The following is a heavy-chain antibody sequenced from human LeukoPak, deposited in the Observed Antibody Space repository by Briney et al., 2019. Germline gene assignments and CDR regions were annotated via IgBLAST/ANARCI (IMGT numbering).Heavy chain of an antibody. V-gene: IGHV3-21*04. J-gene: IGHJ6*02. Sequence: GGSLRLSCAASGFTFSSYSMNWVRQAPGKGLEWVSSISSSSSYIYYADSVKGRFTISRDNSKNTLYLQMNSLRAEDTAVYYCAKGIIAAAGYYYYGMDVWGQGTPVAVSS. D-gene: IGHD6-13*01. CDR3: AKGIIAAAGYYYYGMDV. CDR2: ISSSSSYI. CDR1: GFTFSSYS.